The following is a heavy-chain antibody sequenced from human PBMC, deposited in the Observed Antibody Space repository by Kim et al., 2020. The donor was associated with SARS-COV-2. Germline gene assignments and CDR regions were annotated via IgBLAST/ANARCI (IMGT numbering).Heavy chain of an antibody. J-gene: IGHJ4*02. CDR3: ARLKRAAAGSFDY. D-gene: IGHD6-13*01. V-gene: IGHV4-39*01. Sequence: STPALNTRVTRSVDTSKNQFALKLSYLPAADTAVYYCARLKRAAAGSFDYWGQGTLVTVSS.